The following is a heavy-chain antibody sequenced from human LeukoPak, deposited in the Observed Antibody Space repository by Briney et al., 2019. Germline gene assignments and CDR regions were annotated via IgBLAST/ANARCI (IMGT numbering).Heavy chain of an antibody. D-gene: IGHD4-17*01. CDR2: INHSGST. CDR3: ASLRILDDYGDYSY. J-gene: IGHJ4*02. CDR1: GGSFSGYY. Sequence: PSETLSLTCAVYGGSFSGYYWSWIRQPPGKGLEWIGEINHSGSTNYNPSLKSRVTISVDTSKNQFSLKLSSMTAADTAVYYCASLRILDDYGDYSYWGQGTLVTVSS. V-gene: IGHV4-34*01.